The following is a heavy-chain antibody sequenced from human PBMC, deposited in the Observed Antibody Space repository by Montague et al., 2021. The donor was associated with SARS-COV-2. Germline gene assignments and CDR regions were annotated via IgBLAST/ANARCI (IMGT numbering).Heavy chain of an antibody. CDR1: GGSISSYY. CDR3: ARGALFYDSSGYYSDAFDI. V-gene: IGHV4-4*07. D-gene: IGHD3-22*01. Sequence: TLSLTCTVSGGSISSYYWNWIRQSAGKGLEWIGRIYTSGSTNYDPSLKSRVTMSVDTSKNQFSLKLSSVTAADTAVYYCARGALFYDSSGYYSDAFDIWGQGTMVTVSS. J-gene: IGHJ3*02. CDR2: IYTSGST.